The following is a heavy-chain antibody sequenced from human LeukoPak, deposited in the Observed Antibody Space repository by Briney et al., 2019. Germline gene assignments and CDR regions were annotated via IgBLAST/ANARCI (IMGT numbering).Heavy chain of an antibody. J-gene: IGHJ4*02. CDR3: AREEYSYGNRY. Sequence: GGSLRLFCAPCGLTFSSCAIQWVRQAPGKGLEWVAVISYDGSNKYYAHSVKGRFTISRDNSKNMLYLQMNSLRAEDTAVYYCAREEYSYGNRYWGQGTLVTVSS. CDR1: GLTFSSCA. V-gene: IGHV3-30*04. D-gene: IGHD5-18*01. CDR2: ISYDGSNK.